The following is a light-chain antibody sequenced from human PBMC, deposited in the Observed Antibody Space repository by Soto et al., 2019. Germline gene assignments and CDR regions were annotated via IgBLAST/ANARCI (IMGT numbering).Light chain of an antibody. CDR1: SSDVVGYHY. J-gene: IGLJ2*01. Sequence: QSVLTQPRSVSGSPGQSVTLSCTGTSSDVVGYHYVSGYQHHPGKAPKIIIYDVNKRPSGVTDRFSGSQSGNTASLTISELQTEDEADYYCYSYAGSYTLVVGGGTKLTV. CDR3: YSYAGSYTLV. CDR2: DVN. V-gene: IGLV2-11*01.